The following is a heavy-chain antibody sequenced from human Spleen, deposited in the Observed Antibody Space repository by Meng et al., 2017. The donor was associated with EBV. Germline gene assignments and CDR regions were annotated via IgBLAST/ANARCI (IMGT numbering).Heavy chain of an antibody. CDR1: GDSISTYY. Sequence: QVQLQDSGPRLVKPSETLALICTVSGDSISTYYWNWVRQPPGKGLEWIGYIYYTGSTDYNPSLESRVTMSVDSSRNQFSLDLKSVTAADTAVYYCARGRSSYYFDAWGQGTLVTVSS. V-gene: IGHV4-59*01. D-gene: IGHD3-16*02. CDR3: ARGRSSYYFDA. CDR2: IYYTGST. J-gene: IGHJ4*02.